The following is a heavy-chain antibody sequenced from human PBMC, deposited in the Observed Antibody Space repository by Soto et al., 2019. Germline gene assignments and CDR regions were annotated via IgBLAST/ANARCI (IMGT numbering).Heavy chain of an antibody. CDR3: ARSSWDRVRGVKVFAY. D-gene: IGHD1-26*01. CDR2: VNAGNGYT. CDR1: GYTFTSNA. Sequence: GASVKVSWKSSGYTFTSNAIHWVRQAPGQSLEWMGWVNAGNGYTKYLQNFQGRVTITSDTSASTAYMELSSLRSEDTAVYYCARSSWDRVRGVKVFAYWGQGTLVTVSS. J-gene: IGHJ4*02. V-gene: IGHV1-3*01.